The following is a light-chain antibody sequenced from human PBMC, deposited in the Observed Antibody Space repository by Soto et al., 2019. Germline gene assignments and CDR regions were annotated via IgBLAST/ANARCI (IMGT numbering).Light chain of an antibody. CDR3: QQYDISPWT. V-gene: IGKV3-20*01. CDR1: QSVSTIY. J-gene: IGKJ1*01. Sequence: ETLLTQSPDTLSLSPGERATLSCRASQSVSTIYFGWYQQKPGQAPRLLIYGTSNRAHGIPDRFSGSGSGTDFTLTIIRLEPEDFAVYYCQQYDISPWTFGQGTKVDIK. CDR2: GTS.